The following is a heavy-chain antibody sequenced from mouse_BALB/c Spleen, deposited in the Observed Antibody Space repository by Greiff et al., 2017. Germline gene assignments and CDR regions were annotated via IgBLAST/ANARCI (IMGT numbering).Heavy chain of an antibody. CDR3: ARDFFH. CDR1: GFTFSSYG. V-gene: IGHV5-6-3*01. Sequence: EVMLVESGGGLVQPGGSLKLSCAASGFTFSSYGMSWVRQTPDKRLELVATINSNGGSTYYPDSVKGRFTISRDNAKNTLYLQMSSLKSEDTAMYYCARDFFHWGQGTTLTVSS. CDR2: INSNGGST. J-gene: IGHJ2*01.